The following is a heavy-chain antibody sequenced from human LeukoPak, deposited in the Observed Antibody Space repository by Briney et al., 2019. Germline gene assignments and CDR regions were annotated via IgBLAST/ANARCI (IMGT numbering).Heavy chain of an antibody. CDR2: ISAYNGNT. CDR3: ARKQGGVVPAATDAFDI. V-gene: IGHV1-18*01. J-gene: IGHJ3*02. CDR1: GYTFTSYG. D-gene: IGHD2-2*01. Sequence: ASVKVSCKASGYTFTSYGISWVQQAPGQGLEWMGWISAYNGNTNYAQKLQGRVTMTTDTSTSTAYMELRSLRSDDTAVYYCARKQGGVVPAATDAFDIWGQGTMVTVSS.